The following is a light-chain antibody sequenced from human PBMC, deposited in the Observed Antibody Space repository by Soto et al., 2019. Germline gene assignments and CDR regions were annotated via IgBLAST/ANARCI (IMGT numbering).Light chain of an antibody. Sequence: DIQMTQSPSTLSASIGDRVTITCRASQSVGSWLAWYQQKPGKAPKFLIYDASILESGVPSRFSGSGSGTEFTLTISSLQPDDFATYYCQQYNSYPLTFGRGTKVDIK. J-gene: IGKJ4*02. CDR1: QSVGSW. CDR2: DAS. V-gene: IGKV1-5*01. CDR3: QQYNSYPLT.